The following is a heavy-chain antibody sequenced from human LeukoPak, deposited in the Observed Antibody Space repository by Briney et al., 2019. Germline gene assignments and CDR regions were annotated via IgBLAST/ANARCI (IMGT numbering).Heavy chain of an antibody. CDR2: IYPGDSDT. CDR1: GYRFTTYW. J-gene: IGHJ4*02. V-gene: IGHV5-51*01. D-gene: IGHD6-6*01. CDR3: ARHSTIASRPAQDFDY. Sequence: GESLKISCKGSGYRFTTYWIGWVRQMPGKGLESMAFIYPGDSDTRYSPSFQGLVTVSADKSINTAYLRWSSLQASDTAMYYCARHSTIASRPAQDFDYWGQGTLVTVSS.